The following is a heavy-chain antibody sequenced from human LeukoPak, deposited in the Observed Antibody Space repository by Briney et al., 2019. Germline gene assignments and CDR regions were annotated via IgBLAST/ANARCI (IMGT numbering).Heavy chain of an antibody. V-gene: IGHV3-9*01. J-gene: IGHJ4*02. D-gene: IGHD7-27*01. Sequence: GGSLRLSCEGSGYVFSEYAMHWVRQPPGKGLEWVSGIYAYGGGRGYADSVRGRFTISRDDARTSLYLEMKSLRPEDTAVYYCAKDRAGDLENWGQGSLVTVSS. CDR2: IYAYGGGR. CDR3: AKDRAGDLEN. CDR1: GYVFSEYA.